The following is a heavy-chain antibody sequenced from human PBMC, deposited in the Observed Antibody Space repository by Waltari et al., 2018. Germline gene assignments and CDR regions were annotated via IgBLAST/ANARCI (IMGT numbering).Heavy chain of an antibody. Sequence: QLQLQESGPRLVKPSETLSLTCSVSGDSITSSTYSWAWIRQPPGKGLEWIGSVYYTGSTYYKASLKSRVTISVDTSKNYFSLSLTSVTATDTAIYFCARTFMVRTIRSRGWFDPWGQGTLVTVSS. CDR2: VYYTGST. D-gene: IGHD3-10*01. CDR1: GDSITSSTYS. CDR3: ARTFMVRTIRSRGWFDP. J-gene: IGHJ5*02. V-gene: IGHV4-39*02.